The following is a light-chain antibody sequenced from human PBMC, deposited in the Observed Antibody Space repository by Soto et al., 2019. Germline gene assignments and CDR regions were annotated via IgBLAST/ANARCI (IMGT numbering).Light chain of an antibody. V-gene: IGKV1-39*01. CDR3: QQSYSSPRT. CDR1: QSIYHY. J-gene: IGKJ2*02. CDR2: AAD. Sequence: DIEMTQSPPSLSASVGDRVTITCRASQSIYHYLNWYQKKPGTAPKLLVYAADRLQSWVPSRFSGSGSGTDFTLTITNLQLADFATYYCQQSYSSPRTFGQGTELEIK.